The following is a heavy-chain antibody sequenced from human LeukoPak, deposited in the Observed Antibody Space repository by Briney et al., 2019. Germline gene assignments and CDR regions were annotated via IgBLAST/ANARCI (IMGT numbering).Heavy chain of an antibody. J-gene: IGHJ4*02. CDR1: GFTLSDSY. V-gene: IGHV3-11*04. CDR3: AKDLTGYSSGWYDY. D-gene: IGHD6-19*01. Sequence: GGSLRLSCAASGFTLSDSYMSWIRQAPGKGLEWISYITSRGSPIYYADSVRGRFTISRDNAKNSLYLQMNSLRAEDTAVYYCAKDLTGYSSGWYDYWGQGTLVTVSS. CDR2: ITSRGSPI.